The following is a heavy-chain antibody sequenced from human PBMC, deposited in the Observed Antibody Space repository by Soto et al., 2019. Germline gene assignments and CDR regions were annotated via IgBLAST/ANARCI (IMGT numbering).Heavy chain of an antibody. J-gene: IGHJ5*02. CDR3: ASDAVKATAPYNWFDP. Sequence: SETLSLTCTVSGGSISSYYWSWIRQPPGKGLEWIGYIYYSGSTNYNPSLKSRVTISVDTSKNQFSLKLSSVTAADTAVYYCASDAVKATAPYNWFDPWGQGTLVTVSS. CDR2: IYYSGST. CDR1: GGSISSYY. D-gene: IGHD4-4*01. V-gene: IGHV4-59*01.